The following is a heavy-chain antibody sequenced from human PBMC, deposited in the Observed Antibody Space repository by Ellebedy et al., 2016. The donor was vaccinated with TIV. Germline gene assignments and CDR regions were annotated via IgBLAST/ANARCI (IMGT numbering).Heavy chain of an antibody. D-gene: IGHD3-22*01. V-gene: IGHV3-7*02. J-gene: IGHJ4*02. Sequence: PGGSLRLSCAASGFTFSTLWMSWVRQSPGKGLEWVANIKQDGSEKYYVDSVKGRFTISRDNAKNSLYLQMNSLRAEDTAVYYCARVYDSIDYWGQGTLVTVSS. CDR3: ARVYDSIDY. CDR2: IKQDGSEK. CDR1: GFTFSTLW.